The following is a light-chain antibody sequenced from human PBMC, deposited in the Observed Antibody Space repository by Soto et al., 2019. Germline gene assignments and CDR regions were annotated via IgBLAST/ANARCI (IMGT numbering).Light chain of an antibody. Sequence: EAVLTQSPLSLSVSLGQPASISCRSSQSLVFVDGDSYVSWLHQRPGQSPRLLIYKASNRDSGVPDRFSGSGSGTDFTLKISRVEAEDAGVYFCMQGTFWSWAFGQGTKVEIK. V-gene: IGKV2-30*01. CDR1: QSLVFVDGDSY. CDR3: MQGTFWSWA. J-gene: IGKJ1*01. CDR2: KAS.